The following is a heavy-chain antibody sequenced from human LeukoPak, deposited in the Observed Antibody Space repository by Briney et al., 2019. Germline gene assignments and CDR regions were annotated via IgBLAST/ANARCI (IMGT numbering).Heavy chain of an antibody. CDR3: ARDEHYDILTGYWGYYYYGMDV. V-gene: IGHV1-18*04. D-gene: IGHD3-9*01. J-gene: IGHJ6*04. CDR1: GYTFTSYG. CDR2: ISAYNGNT. Sequence: EASVKVSCKASGYTFTSYGISWVRRAPGQGLEWIGWISAYNGNTNYAQKLQGRVTMATDTSTSTAYMELRSLRSDDTAVYYCARDEHYDILTGYWGYYYYGMDVWGKGTTVTVSS.